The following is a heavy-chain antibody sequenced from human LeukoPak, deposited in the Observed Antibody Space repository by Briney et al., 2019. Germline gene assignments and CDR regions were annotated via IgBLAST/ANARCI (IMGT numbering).Heavy chain of an antibody. CDR1: GYTFASYG. J-gene: IGHJ6*02. CDR2: IIPILGIA. Sequence: SVKVSCKASGYTFASYGISWVRQAPGQGLEWMGRIIPILGIANYAQKFQGRVTITADKSTSTAYMELSSLRSEDTAVYYCARDFDYGMDVWGQGTTVTVSS. V-gene: IGHV1-69*04. CDR3: ARDFDYGMDV.